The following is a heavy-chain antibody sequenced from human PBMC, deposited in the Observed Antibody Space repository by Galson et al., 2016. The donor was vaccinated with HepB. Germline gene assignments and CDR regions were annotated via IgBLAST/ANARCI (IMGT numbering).Heavy chain of an antibody. CDR3: ARDRGGSAGGYNWFDS. CDR2: IKGDGSVT. V-gene: IGHV3-74*01. CDR1: GFTFSDYW. D-gene: IGHD2-15*01. Sequence: SLRLSCAASGFTFSDYWMHWVRQAPGKGLMWVSRIKGDGSVTDYADSVKGRFTISRDNAKNALYMQMNSLRGDDTAVNYCARDRGGSAGGYNWFDSWGQGMLVTVSS. J-gene: IGHJ5*01.